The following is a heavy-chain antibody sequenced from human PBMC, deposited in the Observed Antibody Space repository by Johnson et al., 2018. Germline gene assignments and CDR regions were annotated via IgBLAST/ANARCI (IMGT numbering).Heavy chain of an antibody. CDR1: GFTFSSYW. V-gene: IGHV3-74*01. J-gene: IGHJ6*03. CDR2: INSDGRGT. CDR3: ARVDSPYYYYYMDV. Sequence: VQLQESGGGLVQPGGSLRLSCAASGFTFSSYWMHWVRHAPGKGLVWVSRINSDGRGTTYADSVKGRFTISRDNAKNTLYLQMKSLRAEDTAVYSRARVDSPYYYYYMDVWGKGTTVTVSS.